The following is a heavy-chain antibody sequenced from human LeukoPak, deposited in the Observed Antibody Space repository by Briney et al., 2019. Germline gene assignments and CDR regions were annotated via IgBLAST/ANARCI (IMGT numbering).Heavy chain of an antibody. CDR1: GYDFTSYG. CDR2: ISAYNGNT. CDR3: ARRTGYYTPTSNFDY. D-gene: IGHD3/OR15-3a*01. Sequence: GASVTVSCKASGYDFTSYGISWVRQAPGQGLEWMGWISAYNGNTNYAQKLQGRVTMTTDTSTSTAYMELRSLRSDDTAVYYCARRTGYYTPTSNFDYWGQGTLVTVSS. V-gene: IGHV1-18*04. J-gene: IGHJ4*02.